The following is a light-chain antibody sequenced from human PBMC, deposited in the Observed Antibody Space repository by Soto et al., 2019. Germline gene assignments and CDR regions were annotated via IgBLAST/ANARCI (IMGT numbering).Light chain of an antibody. CDR3: SSHTTYNTRL. CDR1: SSDVGAYNY. J-gene: IGLJ1*01. V-gene: IGLV2-14*01. Sequence: QSALTQPASVSGSPGQSIAISCTGTSSDVGAYNYVSWYQQHPGNAPKLIIHEVSNRPSGVSDRFSGSKSGNTASLTISGLQADDEADYYCSSHTTYNTRLFGTGTKLTVL. CDR2: EVS.